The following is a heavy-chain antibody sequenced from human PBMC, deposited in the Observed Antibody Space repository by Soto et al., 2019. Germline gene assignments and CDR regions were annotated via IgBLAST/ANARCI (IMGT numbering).Heavy chain of an antibody. J-gene: IGHJ6*02. D-gene: IGHD3-22*01. V-gene: IGHV1-69*12. CDR2: IIPIFGTA. Sequence: QVQLVQSGAAVKKPGSSVKVSCKASGGTFSSYAISWVRQAPGQGLEWMGGIIPIFGTANYAQKFQGRVTITADESTSTAYMELSSLRSEDTAVYYCARSQHYYDSSGYYYYYGMDVWGQGTTVTVSS. CDR1: GGTFSSYA. CDR3: ARSQHYYDSSGYYYYYGMDV.